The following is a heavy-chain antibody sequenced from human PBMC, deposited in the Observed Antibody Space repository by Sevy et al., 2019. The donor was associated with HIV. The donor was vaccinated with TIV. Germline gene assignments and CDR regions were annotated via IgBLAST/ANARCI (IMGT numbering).Heavy chain of an antibody. CDR1: GGSINSGLYS. V-gene: IGHV4-30-2*01. CDR3: AGDGGTVTTPGSFDF. CDR2: IFHSGNT. J-gene: IGHJ4*03. Sequence: SETLSLTCALSGGSINSGLYSWNWIRQPPGKGLEWIGYIFHSGNTYYNPSLKSRVTISVDGSKNQFSLKMSSVTAADTAVYYCAGDGGTVTTPGSFDFWGQGTLVTVSS. D-gene: IGHD4-17*01.